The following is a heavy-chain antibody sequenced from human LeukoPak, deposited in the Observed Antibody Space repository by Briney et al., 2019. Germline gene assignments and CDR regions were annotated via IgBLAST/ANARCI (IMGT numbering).Heavy chain of an antibody. D-gene: IGHD3-9*01. CDR2: ISAYNGNT. CDR1: GYTFTSYG. CDR3: ARETYYDILTGYPGFDY. J-gene: IGHJ4*02. V-gene: IGHV1-18*04. Sequence: ASVKVSCKASGYTFTSYGISWVRQAPGQGLEWMGWISAYNGNTNYTQKLQGRVTMTTDTSTSTDYMEMRSLRSDDTAVYYCARETYYDILTGYPGFDYWGQGTLVTVSP.